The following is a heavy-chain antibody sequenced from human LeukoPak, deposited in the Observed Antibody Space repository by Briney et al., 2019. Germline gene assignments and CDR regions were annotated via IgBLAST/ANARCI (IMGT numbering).Heavy chain of an antibody. CDR1: GFTFDDYG. Sequence: PGGSLRLSCAASGFTFDDYGMSWVRQAPGKGLEWVGRIKSKTDGGTTDYAAPVKGRFTISRDDSKNTLYLQMNSLKTEDTAVYYCTTAGFTIFGVVIIPDYWGQGTLVTVSS. J-gene: IGHJ4*02. D-gene: IGHD3-3*01. CDR2: IKSKTDGGTT. V-gene: IGHV3-15*01. CDR3: TTAGFTIFGVVIIPDY.